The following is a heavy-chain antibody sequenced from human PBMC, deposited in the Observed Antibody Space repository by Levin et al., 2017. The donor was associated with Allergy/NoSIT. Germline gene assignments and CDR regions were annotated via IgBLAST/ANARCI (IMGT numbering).Heavy chain of an antibody. CDR1: GFTFDDYA. J-gene: IGHJ3*02. D-gene: IGHD5-18*01. Sequence: SLKISCAASGFTFDDYAMHWVRQAPGKGLEWVSGISWNSGSIGYADSVKGRFTISRDNAKNSLYLQMNSLRAEDTALYYCAKAGGYSYGPGAFDIWGQGTMVTVSS. CDR2: ISWNSGSI. V-gene: IGHV3-9*01. CDR3: AKAGGYSYGPGAFDI.